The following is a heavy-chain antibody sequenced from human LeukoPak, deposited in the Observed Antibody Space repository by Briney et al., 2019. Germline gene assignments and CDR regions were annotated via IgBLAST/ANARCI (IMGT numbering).Heavy chain of an antibody. CDR1: GYTFIIYE. J-gene: IGHJ4*02. CDR3: TRVGAGKGGIDY. V-gene: IGHV1-8*03. D-gene: IGHD3-10*01. CDR2: MRLRYGNT. Sequence: ASVKVSCKASGYTFIIYEIQWVRQAPGQGLEWVGWMRLRYGNTAYAQSFQGRVTITRDTSIDTIYMELSRLRSEDMAIRYCTRVGAGKGGIDYWAQGTLITVSS.